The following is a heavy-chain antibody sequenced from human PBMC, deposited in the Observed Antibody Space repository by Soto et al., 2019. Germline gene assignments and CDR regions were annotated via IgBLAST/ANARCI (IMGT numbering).Heavy chain of an antibody. Sequence: GGSLRLSCVASGFTLSNYNMNWVRQAPGKGLEWVSHISGSSIYIHYADSVRGRFTISRDNAKNSVYLQMDSLRVEDTAVYYCAREGALKPFSSWGQGALVTVSS. V-gene: IGHV3-21*01. CDR1: GFTLSNYN. CDR3: AREGALKPFSS. J-gene: IGHJ5*02. CDR2: ISGSSIYI.